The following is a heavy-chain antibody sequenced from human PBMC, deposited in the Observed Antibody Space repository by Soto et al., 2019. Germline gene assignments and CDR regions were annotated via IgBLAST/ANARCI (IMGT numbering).Heavy chain of an antibody. Sequence: SQNLSLTCAISGCSVSSNSAAWNWIRQSPSRGLEWLGRTYYRSKWYNDYAVSVKSRITINPDTSKNQFSLQLNSVTPEDTAVYYCARGPFSSNYDWFDPWGKGPLVTVSS. CDR2: TYYRSKWYN. CDR1: GCSVSSNSAA. D-gene: IGHD4-4*01. CDR3: ARGPFSSNYDWFDP. J-gene: IGHJ5*02. V-gene: IGHV6-1*01.